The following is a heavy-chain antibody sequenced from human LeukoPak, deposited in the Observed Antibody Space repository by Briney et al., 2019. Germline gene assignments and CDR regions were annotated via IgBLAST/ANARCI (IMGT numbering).Heavy chain of an antibody. CDR1: GLIFSSYW. CDR3: ARQETSSYNGAFDI. V-gene: IGHV3-7*01. CDR2: IKKDGSEM. D-gene: IGHD1-26*01. J-gene: IGHJ3*02. Sequence: GGSLRLSCAASGLIFSSYWMSWVRQAPGKGLEWVADIKKDGSEMYYVDSVKGRFTISRDNAKNSLYLQMNSLRADDTAVYHCARQETSSYNGAFDIWGQGTMVTVSS.